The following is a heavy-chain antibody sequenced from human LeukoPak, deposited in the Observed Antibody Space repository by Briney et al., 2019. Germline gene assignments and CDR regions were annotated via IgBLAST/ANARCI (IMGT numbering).Heavy chain of an antibody. J-gene: IGHJ5*02. V-gene: IGHV4-34*01. D-gene: IGHD6-13*01. CDR1: GGSFSGHF. CDR3: ASVYTAGGTDES. CDR2: INRSGST. Sequence: SETLSLTCAVYGGSFSGHFWSWLRQSPGKGLEWIGEINRSGSTTYNPSLKSRVTISLDTSKNQFSLRLSSVTAADTAVYYCASVYTAGGTDESWGQGTLVTVSS.